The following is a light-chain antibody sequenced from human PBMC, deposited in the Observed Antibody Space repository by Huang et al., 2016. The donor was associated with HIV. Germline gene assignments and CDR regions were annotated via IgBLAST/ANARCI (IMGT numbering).Light chain of an antibody. CDR1: QSVSSN. V-gene: IGKV3-15*01. J-gene: IGKJ1*01. CDR2: GAS. CDR3: QQYNNWPWT. Sequence: EIVMTQSPATLSVFPGERATLSCRASQSVSSNLAWYQQKPGQSPRLLISGASTRATGIPARFSGSESGTEFTLTISSLQSEDFAVYYCQQYNNWPWTFGQGTKVEIK.